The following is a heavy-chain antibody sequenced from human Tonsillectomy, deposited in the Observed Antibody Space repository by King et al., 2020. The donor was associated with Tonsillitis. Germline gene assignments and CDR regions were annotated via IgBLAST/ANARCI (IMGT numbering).Heavy chain of an antibody. D-gene: IGHD3/OR15-3a*01. CDR3: AGGPNFGWILWTGS. Sequence: VQLVESGGGLVQPGGSLRLSCAASGFTFNDYWMSWVRQAPGKGLEWLANIKQDGSEKYYVDSVKGRFTISRDNAKKSLYLQMNSLRPEDTAVYYCAGGPNFGWILWTGSWGQGTLVTVSS. CDR1: GFTFNDYW. CDR2: IKQDGSEK. J-gene: IGHJ4*02. V-gene: IGHV3-7*01.